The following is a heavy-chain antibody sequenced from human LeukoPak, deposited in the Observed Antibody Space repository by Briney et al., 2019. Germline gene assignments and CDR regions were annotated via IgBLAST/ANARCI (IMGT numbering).Heavy chain of an antibody. Sequence: GRSLRISCAASGFTFSSYGMHWVRQAPGKGLEWVEVIWYDGSNKYYADSVKGRFTISRDNSKNTLYLQMNSLRAEDTAVYYCARDLAVAGTGAPYYYYGMDVWGQGTTVTVSS. V-gene: IGHV3-33*01. D-gene: IGHD6-19*01. J-gene: IGHJ6*02. CDR3: ARDLAVAGTGAPYYYYGMDV. CDR1: GFTFSSYG. CDR2: IWYDGSNK.